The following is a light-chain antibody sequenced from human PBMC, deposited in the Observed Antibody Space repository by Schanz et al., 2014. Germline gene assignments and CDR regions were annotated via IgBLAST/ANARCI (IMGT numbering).Light chain of an antibody. V-gene: IGKV3D-15*01. CDR2: GAS. Sequence: EIVMTQSPATLSVSPGERATLFCRASQSVSSSYLAWYQQKPGQAPRLLIYGASSRATGIPDRFSGSGSGTDFTLTISSLQAEDVAVYYCQQYNNWLFTFGQGTKLEIK. CDR3: QQYNNWLFT. J-gene: IGKJ2*01. CDR1: QSVSSSY.